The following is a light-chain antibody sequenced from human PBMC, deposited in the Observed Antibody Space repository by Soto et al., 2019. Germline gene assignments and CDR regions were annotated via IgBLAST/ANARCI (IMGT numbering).Light chain of an antibody. V-gene: IGLV2-23*02. J-gene: IGLJ7*01. CDR2: EVS. Sequence: QSALTQPASVSGSPGQSITISCTGTSSDVGSYNLVSWYQQHPTKAPKLMIYEVSKRPSGVSNRFSGSKSDNTASLTISGLQAEDEADYYCCSYAGSSTLAVFGGGTQLTRPR. CDR3: CSYAGSSTLAV. CDR1: SSDVGSYNL.